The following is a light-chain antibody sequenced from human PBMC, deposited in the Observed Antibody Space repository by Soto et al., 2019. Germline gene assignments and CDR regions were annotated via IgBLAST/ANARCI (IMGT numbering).Light chain of an antibody. Sequence: QSALTQPASVSGSPGQSITISCTGTSSDVGSHNLVSWYQQHPGQAPKLMIYEVSKRPLGVSARFSASKSGNTASLTISGLQAADEAEYYCCSYGGSRAVFGGGTQLTVL. CDR3: CSYGGSRAV. CDR1: SSDVGSHNL. J-gene: IGLJ7*01. V-gene: IGLV2-23*02. CDR2: EVS.